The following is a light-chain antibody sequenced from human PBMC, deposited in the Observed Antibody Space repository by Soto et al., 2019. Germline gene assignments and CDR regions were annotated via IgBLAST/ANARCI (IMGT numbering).Light chain of an antibody. CDR1: SSNIGAGYD. CDR2: GDT. CDR3: HSYDSSLSGSV. Sequence: QPMLTQPPSVSGAPGQRVTISCTGSSSNIGAGYDVQWYQQLPGTAPKLLIYGDTNRPSGVPDRFSGSNSGTSASLAITGLQAEDESDYYCHSYDSSLSGSVFGGGTKLTVL. V-gene: IGLV1-40*01. J-gene: IGLJ3*02.